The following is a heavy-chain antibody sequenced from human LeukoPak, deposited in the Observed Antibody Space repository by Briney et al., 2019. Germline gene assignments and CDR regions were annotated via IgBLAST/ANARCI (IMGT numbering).Heavy chain of an antibody. CDR2: INAGNGNT. Sequence: ASVKVSCKASGYTFTGYYMHWVRQAPGQGLEWMGWINAGNGNTKYSQKFQGRVTITRDTSASTAYMELSSLRSEDTAVYYCARRGGPYYYDSSGYWYYFDYWGQGTLVTVSS. J-gene: IGHJ4*02. CDR3: ARRGGPYYYDSSGYWYYFDY. CDR1: GYTFTGYY. D-gene: IGHD3-22*01. V-gene: IGHV1-3*01.